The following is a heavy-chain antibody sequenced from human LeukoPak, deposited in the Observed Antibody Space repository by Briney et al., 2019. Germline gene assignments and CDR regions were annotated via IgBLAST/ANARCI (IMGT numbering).Heavy chain of an antibody. CDR3: ATNSGSYYFDY. CDR1: EFTFSSYA. V-gene: IGHV3-23*01. Sequence: GGSLRLSCAASEFTFSSYAMSWVRQAPGKGLEWVSAITGSGDSGDRTYYADSVKGRFTISRDNSKNTLYLQMNSLRAEDTAVYYCATNSGSYYFDYWGRGTLVTVSS. J-gene: IGHJ4*02. CDR2: ITGSGDSGDRT. D-gene: IGHD1-26*01.